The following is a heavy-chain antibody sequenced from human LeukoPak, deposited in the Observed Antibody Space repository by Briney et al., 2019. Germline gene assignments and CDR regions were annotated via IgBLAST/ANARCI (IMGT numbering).Heavy chain of an antibody. Sequence: PGGSLRLSCAASGFTFSSNAMHWVRQAPGKGLEWVAVISYDASNKYYADYVKGRFTISRDNSTNTLYLEMNSLRAGDTAVYYCASGYCGRTTCSPPFDYWGQGTLVTVSS. CDR2: ISYDASNK. D-gene: IGHD2-2*01. V-gene: IGHV3-30-3*01. CDR3: ASGYCGRTTCSPPFDY. CDR1: GFTFSSNA. J-gene: IGHJ4*02.